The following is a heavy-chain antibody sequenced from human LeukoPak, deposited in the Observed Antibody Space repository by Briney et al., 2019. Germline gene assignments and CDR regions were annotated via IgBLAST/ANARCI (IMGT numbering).Heavy chain of an antibody. CDR1: GGSISNSIYY. Sequence: SETLSLTCTVSGGSISNSIYYWGWIRQPPGKGLEWIGSIYYSGSTYYNPSLKSRVTISVDTSKNQFSLKLSSVTAADTAVYYCASHGPAAHQTHTFDYWGQGTLVTVSS. J-gene: IGHJ4*02. CDR2: IYYSGST. V-gene: IGHV4-39*01. CDR3: ASHGPAAHQTHTFDY. D-gene: IGHD2-2*01.